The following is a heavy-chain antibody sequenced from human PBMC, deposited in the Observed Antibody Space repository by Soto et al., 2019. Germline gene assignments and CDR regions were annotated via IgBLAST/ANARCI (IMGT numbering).Heavy chain of an antibody. CDR2: IIPIQGTA. CDR1: GGSFTSYI. V-gene: IGHV1-69*08. J-gene: IGHJ6*02. Sequence: SVKVSWKASGGSFTSYILSWVRQSPGQGLEWMGRIIPIQGTANYALKFQDRVTITADKSTSTAYLQWSSLKASDTAMYYCARPQFLEFSGMDVWGQGTTVTVSS. D-gene: IGHD3-3*01. CDR3: ARPQFLEFSGMDV.